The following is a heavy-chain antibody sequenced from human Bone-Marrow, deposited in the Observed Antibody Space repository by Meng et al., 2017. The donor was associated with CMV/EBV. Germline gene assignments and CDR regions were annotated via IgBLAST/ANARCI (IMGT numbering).Heavy chain of an antibody. Sequence: GGSLRLSCAASGFTFSRYSMNWVRQAPGKGLEWVAFIRFDGSNKYYADSVKGRFTISRDNSKNTLYVQMNSLRAEDTAVYYCAKDRRVGYSSSWYTIDYWGQGTRVTVSS. CDR1: GFTFSRYS. CDR3: AKDRRVGYSSSWYTIDY. CDR2: IRFDGSNK. D-gene: IGHD6-13*01. V-gene: IGHV3-30*02. J-gene: IGHJ4*02.